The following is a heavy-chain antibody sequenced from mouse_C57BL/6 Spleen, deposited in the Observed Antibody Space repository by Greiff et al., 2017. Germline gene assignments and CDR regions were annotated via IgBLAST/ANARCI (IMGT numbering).Heavy chain of an antibody. CDR3: ARRGLRQEVFDY. CDR1: GYTFTSYW. V-gene: IGHV1-52*01. CDR2: IDPSDSAT. J-gene: IGHJ2*01. Sequence: VKLQQPGAELVRPGSSVKLSCKASGYTFTSYWMHWVKQRPIQGLEWIGNIDPSDSATHYNQKFKDKATLTVDKSTSTAYMQLSSLTSEDSAVYYCARRGLRQEVFDYWGQGTTLTVSS. D-gene: IGHD2-4*01.